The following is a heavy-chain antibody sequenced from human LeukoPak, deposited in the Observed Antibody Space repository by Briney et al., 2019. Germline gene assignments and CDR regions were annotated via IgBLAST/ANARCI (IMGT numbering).Heavy chain of an antibody. CDR3: AGSSQGHY. Sequence: SETLSLTCAVYGGSFSGYYWSWIRQPPGKGLEWIGEINHSGSTNYNPSLKSRVTISVDTSKNQFSLKLSSVAAADTAVYYCAGSSQGHYWGQGTLVTVSS. D-gene: IGHD6-13*01. V-gene: IGHV4-34*01. CDR2: INHSGST. J-gene: IGHJ4*02. CDR1: GGSFSGYY.